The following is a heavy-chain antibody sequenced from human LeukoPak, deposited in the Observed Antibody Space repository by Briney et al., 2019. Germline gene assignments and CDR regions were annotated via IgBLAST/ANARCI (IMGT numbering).Heavy chain of an antibody. CDR2: IFGNGDTT. J-gene: IGHJ4*02. D-gene: IGHD3-10*01. CDR3: AKRNTMVRGGPCFDY. CDR1: GFSFSSYA. Sequence: QPGGSLRLSCAASGFSFSSYAMNWVRQAPGKGLEWVSIIFGNGDTTYHADSVKGRFTVSRDNSKDTLYLQMNDLRPDDTAIYYCAKRNTMVRGGPCFDYWGQGLLVTVSS. V-gene: IGHV3-23*01.